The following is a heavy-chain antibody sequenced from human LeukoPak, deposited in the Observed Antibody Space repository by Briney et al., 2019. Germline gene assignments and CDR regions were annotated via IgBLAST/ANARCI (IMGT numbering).Heavy chain of an antibody. V-gene: IGHV3-23*01. D-gene: IGHD3-16*01. CDR3: AKGYVTTGYFDY. Sequence: GGSLRLSCATSGFTFSNAWMNWVRQAPGKGLEWVSAISGGGSTTYYADSVKGRFTISRDNSKNTLFLQMNSLRAEDTALYYCAKGYVTTGYFDYWGQGTLVTVSS. J-gene: IGHJ4*02. CDR2: ISGGGSTT. CDR1: GFTFSNAW.